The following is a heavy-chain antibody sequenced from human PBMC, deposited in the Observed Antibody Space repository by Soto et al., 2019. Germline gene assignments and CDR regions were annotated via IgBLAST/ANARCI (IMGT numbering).Heavy chain of an antibody. J-gene: IGHJ5*02. CDR2: IKQDESDK. Sequence: GGSLRLSCAVSGFSFRDYWMSWVRQAPGKGLEWVANIKQDESDKYYVDSVKGRFTISRDNAKNALYLQMNSLRVEDTAVYYCAAYCYTMTCTHFHGYSWGQGTQVTVSS. CDR3: AAYCYTMTCTHFHGYS. D-gene: IGHD3-16*02. CDR1: GFSFRDYW. V-gene: IGHV3-7*03.